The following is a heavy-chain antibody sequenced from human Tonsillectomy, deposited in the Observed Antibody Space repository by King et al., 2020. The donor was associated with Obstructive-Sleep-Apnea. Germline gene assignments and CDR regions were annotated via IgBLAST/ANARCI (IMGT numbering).Heavy chain of an antibody. D-gene: IGHD5-18*01. J-gene: IGHJ6*02. CDR2: IIGSGGST. V-gene: IGHV3-23*04. CDR1: GITFSSYA. CDR3: AKGGGGYSYGYPYYYYDMDV. Sequence: VQLVESGGGLVQPGGSLRLSCAASGITFSSYAMSWVRQAPGKGLEWVSAIIGSGGSTYYADSGRGRFTISRDNSKNTLYLQMSSLRAEDSAFYYCAKGGGGYSYGYPYYYYDMDVWGQGTTVTVSS.